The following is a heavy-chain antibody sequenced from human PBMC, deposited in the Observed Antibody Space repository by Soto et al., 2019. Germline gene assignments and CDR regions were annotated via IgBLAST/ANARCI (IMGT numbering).Heavy chain of an antibody. Sequence: SETLSLTCAVSGGSISSGGYSWSWIRQPPGKGLEWIGYIYHSGSTYYNPSLKSRVTISVDTSKNQFSLKLSSVTAADTAVYYCARARGYSYGPLDYWGQGTLVTVSS. CDR1: GGSISSGGYS. V-gene: IGHV4-30-2*01. J-gene: IGHJ4*02. CDR2: IYHSGST. D-gene: IGHD5-18*01. CDR3: ARARGYSYGPLDY.